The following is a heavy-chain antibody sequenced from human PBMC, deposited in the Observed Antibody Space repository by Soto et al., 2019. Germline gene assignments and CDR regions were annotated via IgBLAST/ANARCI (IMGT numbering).Heavy chain of an antibody. Sequence: QVQLQESGPGLVKPSDTLSLTCAVSGYSISSSNWRGWSRQPPGKGLEWIGYIYYSGTTYYNPSLKSRVTMSVDTSKNQFSLKLTSVTAVDTAVYYCARREIQGPIDYWGQGTLVTVSS. D-gene: IGHD1-26*01. J-gene: IGHJ4*02. CDR1: GYSISSSNW. V-gene: IGHV4-28*01. CDR3: ARREIQGPIDY. CDR2: IYYSGTT.